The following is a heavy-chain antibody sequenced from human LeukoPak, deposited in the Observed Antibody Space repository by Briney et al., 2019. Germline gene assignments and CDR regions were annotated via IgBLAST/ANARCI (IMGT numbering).Heavy chain of an antibody. CDR3: ARGVSSGWYSY. Sequence: GGSLRLSCAASGFTFSSHGMHWVRQAPGKGLEWVAVIWYDGSNKYYADFVKGRFTISRDNSKNTLYLQMNSLRAEDTAVYYCARGVSSGWYSYWGQGTLVTVSS. CDR1: GFTFSSHG. D-gene: IGHD6-19*01. J-gene: IGHJ4*02. V-gene: IGHV3-33*01. CDR2: IWYDGSNK.